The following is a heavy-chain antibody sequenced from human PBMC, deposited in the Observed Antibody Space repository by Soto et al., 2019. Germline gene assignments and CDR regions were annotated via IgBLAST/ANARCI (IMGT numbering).Heavy chain of an antibody. D-gene: IGHD3-22*01. Sequence: QVHLQESGPGLVKPSETLSLTCTVSGGSISGYYWSWIRQPPGKGLEWIGYIYYSGSTIYNPSLKSRVTISVDTSKNQFSLKLSSVTAADTAVYYCARARYDSSGYYYFDYWGQGTLVTVFS. CDR3: ARARYDSSGYYYFDY. V-gene: IGHV4-59*01. CDR2: IYYSGST. CDR1: GGSISGYY. J-gene: IGHJ4*02.